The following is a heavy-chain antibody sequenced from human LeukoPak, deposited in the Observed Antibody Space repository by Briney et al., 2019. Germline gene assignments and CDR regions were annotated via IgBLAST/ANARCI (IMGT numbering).Heavy chain of an antibody. CDR2: INPSGGST. CDR3: ARDTEGYCSGGSCSAFDY. CDR1: GYTFTSYY. J-gene: IGHJ4*02. Sequence: LAASVKVSCKASGYTFTSYYMHWVRQAPGQGLEWMGIINPSGGSTSYAQKFQGRVTMTRDMSTSTVYMELNSLRAEDTAVYYCARDTEGYCSGGSCSAFDYWGQGTLVTVSS. V-gene: IGHV1-46*01. D-gene: IGHD2-15*01.